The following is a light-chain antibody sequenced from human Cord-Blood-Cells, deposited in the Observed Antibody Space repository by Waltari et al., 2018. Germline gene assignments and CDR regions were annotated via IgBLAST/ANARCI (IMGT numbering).Light chain of an antibody. V-gene: IGKV1-39*01. Sequence: DIQMTQSPYSLSASVGDRVTITCRASQSISSYLNWYQQKPGKAPKLLIYAASSLQSGVPSRFSGSGSGTDFTLTISSLQPEDFATYYCQQSYSTPPTFGQGP. CDR3: QQSYSTPPT. CDR2: AAS. CDR1: QSISSY. J-gene: IGKJ1*01.